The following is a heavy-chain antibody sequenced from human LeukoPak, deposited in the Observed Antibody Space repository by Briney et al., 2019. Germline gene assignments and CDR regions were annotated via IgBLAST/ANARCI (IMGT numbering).Heavy chain of an antibody. D-gene: IGHD1-26*01. CDR1: GGSISSYY. Sequence: PSETLSLTCTVSGGSISSYYWGWIRQPPGKGLEWMGYIYYSGSTNYNPSLKSRVTISVDTSKNQFSLKLSSVTAADTAVYYCARRVVGATAELDYWGQGTLVSV. CDR2: IYYSGST. V-gene: IGHV4-59*08. CDR3: ARRVVGATAELDY. J-gene: IGHJ4*02.